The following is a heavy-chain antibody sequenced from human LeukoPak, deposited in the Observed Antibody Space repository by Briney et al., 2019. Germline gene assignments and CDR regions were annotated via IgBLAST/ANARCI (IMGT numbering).Heavy chain of an antibody. V-gene: IGHV4-38-2*02. Sequence: PSETLSLTCTVSGYSISSGYYWGWIRQPPGKGLEWIGSIYHSGSTYYNPSLKSRVTISVDTSKNQFSLKLSSVTAADTAVYYCARHKGNDFWSGYTYYYYYMDVWGKGTTVTVSS. J-gene: IGHJ6*03. CDR1: GYSISSGYY. D-gene: IGHD3-3*01. CDR3: ARHKGNDFWSGYTYYYYYMDV. CDR2: IYHSGST.